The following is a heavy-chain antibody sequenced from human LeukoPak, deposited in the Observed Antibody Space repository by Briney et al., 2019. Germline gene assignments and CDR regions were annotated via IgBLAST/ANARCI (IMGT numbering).Heavy chain of an antibody. Sequence: TGGSLRLSCAASGVTFSSYAMSWVRQAPGKGLEWVSVIYSGGSTYYADSVKGRFTISRDNSKNTLYLQMNSLRAEDTAVYYCARAVDDSSGFDYWGQGTLVTVSS. CDR1: GVTFSSYA. J-gene: IGHJ4*02. D-gene: IGHD3-22*01. V-gene: IGHV3-53*01. CDR2: IYSGGST. CDR3: ARAVDDSSGFDY.